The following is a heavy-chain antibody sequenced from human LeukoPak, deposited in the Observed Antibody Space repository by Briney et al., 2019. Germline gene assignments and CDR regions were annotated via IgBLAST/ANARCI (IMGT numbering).Heavy chain of an antibody. D-gene: IGHD3-10*01. CDR2: IYPDDSDT. Sequence: GESLKISCQASGYTFTTYWIGCVRQMPRKGLECMGIIYPDDSDTTYSPSFQGQVTISADKSFSTAYLQWSSLKASDTAIYYCARLGGYTYSCGSASYPNWYFDLWGRGTLVTVSS. CDR3: ARLGGYTYSCGSASYPNWYFDL. CDR1: GYTFTTYW. J-gene: IGHJ2*01. V-gene: IGHV5-51*01.